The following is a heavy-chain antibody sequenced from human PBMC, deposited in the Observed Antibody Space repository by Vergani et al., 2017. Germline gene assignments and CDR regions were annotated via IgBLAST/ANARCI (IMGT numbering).Heavy chain of an antibody. J-gene: IGHJ5*02. Sequence: QVQLVQSGAEVKKPGASVKVSCKASGYTFTGYYMHWVRQAPGQGLEWMGWINPNSGGTNYAQKFQGRVNMTRDTSISTAYMELSRLRSDDTAVYYCARDRIAAAGTGEWFDPWGQGTLVTVSS. D-gene: IGHD6-13*01. CDR3: ARDRIAAAGTGEWFDP. CDR2: INPNSGGT. CDR1: GYTFTGYY. V-gene: IGHV1-2*02.